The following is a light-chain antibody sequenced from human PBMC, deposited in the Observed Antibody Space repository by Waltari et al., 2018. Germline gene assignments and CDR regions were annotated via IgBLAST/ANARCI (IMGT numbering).Light chain of an antibody. V-gene: IGLV1-44*01. CDR3: ATWDASLTGWV. J-gene: IGLJ2*01. Sequence: QSVLTQPPSASGTPGQRVTISCSGSSSNIGRNPVNWYQQLPGTAPKLLIHSNNQRPSGVTDRFSVSKSGTSASLDISGLQSEDEADYYCATWDASLTGWVFGGGTKLTVL. CDR1: SSNIGRNP. CDR2: SNN.